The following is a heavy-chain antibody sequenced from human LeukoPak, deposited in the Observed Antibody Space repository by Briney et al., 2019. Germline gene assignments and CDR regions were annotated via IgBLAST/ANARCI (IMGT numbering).Heavy chain of an antibody. Sequence: PGGSLRLSCAASGFTFSSYGMHWVRQAPGKGLEWVAFIRYDGSNKYYADSVKGRFTISRDNSKNTLYLQMNSLRAEDTAVYYCAKDLYGSENVPDYWGQGTLVTVSS. CDR2: IRYDGSNK. CDR3: AKDLYGSENVPDY. CDR1: GFTFSSYG. D-gene: IGHD3-10*01. V-gene: IGHV3-30*02. J-gene: IGHJ4*02.